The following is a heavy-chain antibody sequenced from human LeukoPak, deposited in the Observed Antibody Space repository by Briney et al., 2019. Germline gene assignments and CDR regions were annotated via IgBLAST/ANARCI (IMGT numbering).Heavy chain of an antibody. D-gene: IGHD3-16*01. J-gene: IGHJ1*01. CDR2: IYYSGRT. CDR3: ARHTDDLGDCQH. Sequence: PSETLSLTCTVSGGSISSYYWSWIRQPPGKGLEWVGYIYYSGRTNYNPSLKSRVTISVDTSKNQFSLKLSSVTAADTAVYYCARHTDDLGDCQHWGEGTLVTVSS. CDR1: GGSISSYY. V-gene: IGHV4-59*08.